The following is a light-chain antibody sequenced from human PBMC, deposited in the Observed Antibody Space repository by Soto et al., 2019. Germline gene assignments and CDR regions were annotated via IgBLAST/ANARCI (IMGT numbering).Light chain of an antibody. CDR1: SSDVGSYNL. CDR2: EGS. Sequence: QSALTQPASVSGSPGQSITISCTGTSSDVGSYNLVSWYQQHPGKAPKLMIYEGSKRPSGVSNRFSGSKSGNTASLTISGLQAEEEADYYCCSYAGSNTWVFGGGTQMTVL. J-gene: IGLJ3*02. CDR3: CSYAGSNTWV. V-gene: IGLV2-23*01.